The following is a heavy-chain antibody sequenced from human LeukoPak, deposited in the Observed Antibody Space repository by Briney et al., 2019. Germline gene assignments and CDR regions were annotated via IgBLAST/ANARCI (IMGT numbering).Heavy chain of an antibody. Sequence: SETLSLTCTVSGGSISSYYWSWIRQPPGKGLEWLGYIYHSGPSNYNPSLKSRVPMSVDTSKSQFSLSLTSVTTADTAVYYCAKAAKFYYGSQTYYYFDYWGQGILVTVSS. J-gene: IGHJ4*02. CDR3: AKAAKFYYGSQTYYYFDY. CDR2: IYHSGPS. V-gene: IGHV4-59*01. CDR1: GGSISSYY. D-gene: IGHD3-10*01.